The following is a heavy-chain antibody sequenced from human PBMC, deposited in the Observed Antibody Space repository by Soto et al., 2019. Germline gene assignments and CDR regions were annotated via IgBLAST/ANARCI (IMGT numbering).Heavy chain of an antibody. CDR2: ISAYNGNT. D-gene: IGHD3-16*01. Sequence: ASVKVSCKASGYTFTSYGISWVRQAPGQGLEWMGWISAYNGNTNYAQKLQGRVTMTTDTSTSTAYMELRSLRSDDTAVYYCARXFPNDYYDYVWGSYMYYWGQGTLVTVSS. J-gene: IGHJ4*02. CDR3: ARXFPNDYYDYVWGSYMYY. CDR1: GYTFTSYG. V-gene: IGHV1-18*04.